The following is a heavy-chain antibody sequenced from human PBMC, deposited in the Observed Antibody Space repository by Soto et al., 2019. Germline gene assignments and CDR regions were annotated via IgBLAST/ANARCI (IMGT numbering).Heavy chain of an antibody. V-gene: IGHV4-34*01. J-gene: IGHJ6*03. CDR3: ARGSPDPLRGLEWLLYYYYMDV. D-gene: IGHD3-3*01. Sequence: SETLSLTCAVYGGSFSGYYWSWIRQPPGKGLEWIGEINHSGSTNYNPPLKSRVTISVDTSKNQFSLKLSSVTAADTAVYYCARGSPDPLRGLEWLLYYYYMDVWGKGTTVTVSS. CDR2: INHSGST. CDR1: GGSFSGYY.